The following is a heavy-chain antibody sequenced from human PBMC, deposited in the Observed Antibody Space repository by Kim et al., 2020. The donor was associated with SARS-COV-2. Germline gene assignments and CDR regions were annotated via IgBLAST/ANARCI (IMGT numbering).Heavy chain of an antibody. J-gene: IGHJ4*02. CDR2: INHSGST. Sequence: SETLSLTCAVYGGSFSGYYWSWIRQPPGKGLEWIGEINHSGSTNYNPSLKSRVTISVDTSKNQFSLKLSSVTAADTAVYYCARHTWGTGRPTSYRGPFDYWGQGTLVTVSS. V-gene: IGHV4-34*01. D-gene: IGHD3-16*01. CDR1: GGSFSGYY. CDR3: ARHTWGTGRPTSYRGPFDY.